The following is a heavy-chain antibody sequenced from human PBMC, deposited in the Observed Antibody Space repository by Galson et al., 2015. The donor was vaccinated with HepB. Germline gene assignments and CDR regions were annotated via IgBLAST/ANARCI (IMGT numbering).Heavy chain of an antibody. CDR1: GDSVSTNSAA. D-gene: IGHD5-18*01. CDR2: TYYRSKWYN. V-gene: IGHV6-1*01. CDR3: ARDRGYSYVDWFDP. J-gene: IGHJ5*02. Sequence: CAISGDSVSTNSAAWNWIRQSPSRGLEWLGRTYYRSKWYNDYAVSVKSRIVINADTSKNQFSPQLTSVTPEDTSIYYCARDRGYSYVDWFDPWGQGTLVTVSS.